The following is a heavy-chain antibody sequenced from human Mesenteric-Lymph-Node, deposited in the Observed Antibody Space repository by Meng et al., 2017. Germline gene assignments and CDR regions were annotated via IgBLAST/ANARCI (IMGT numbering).Heavy chain of an antibody. CDR3: ARLGVGIAVADYYYGMDV. Sequence: GGSLRLSCAASGFTFSSYWMSWVRQAPGKGLEWVANIKQDGSEKYYVDSVKGRFTISRDNAKNSLYLQMNSLRAEDTAVYYCARLGVGIAVADYYYGMDVWGQGTTVTVSS. J-gene: IGHJ6*02. CDR2: IKQDGSEK. CDR1: GFTFSSYW. V-gene: IGHV3-7*01. D-gene: IGHD6-19*01.